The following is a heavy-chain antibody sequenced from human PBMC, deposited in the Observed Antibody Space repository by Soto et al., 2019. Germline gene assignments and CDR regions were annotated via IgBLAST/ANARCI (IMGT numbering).Heavy chain of an antibody. CDR3: AHRVNMARGPYNYFGP. CDR2: IYWNDEK. CDR1: GFSLPTGVG. V-gene: IGHV2-5*01. Sequence: SGPTLVNPTPTLTLTCSFSGFSLPTGVGVGWIRQPPGKDLEWLAIIYWNDEKLYNPSLKTRLTITKDTSKNQVVLTVTYIDPVDTATYYCAHRVNMARGPYNYFGPWGQGTLVTVSS. J-gene: IGHJ5*02. D-gene: IGHD3-10*01.